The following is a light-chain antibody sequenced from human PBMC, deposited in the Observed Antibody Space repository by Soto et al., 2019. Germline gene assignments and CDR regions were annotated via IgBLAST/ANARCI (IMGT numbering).Light chain of an antibody. CDR2: GAS. CDR3: QQYGSSPRT. CDR1: QSVSSSY. Sequence: EIVLTQSPGTLSLSPGERSTLAFMSSQSVSSSYLAWYQQKPGQAPRLLIYGASSRATGIPDRFSGSGSGTDFTLTISRLEPEDFAVYYCQQYGSSPRTFGQGTKVDIK. V-gene: IGKV3-20*01. J-gene: IGKJ1*01.